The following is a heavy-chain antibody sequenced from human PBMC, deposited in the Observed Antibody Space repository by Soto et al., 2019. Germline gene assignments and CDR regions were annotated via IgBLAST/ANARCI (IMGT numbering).Heavy chain of an antibody. CDR1: GYSFTSYD. CDR2: MNPNSGNT. Sequence: QVQLVQSGAEVKKPGASVMLSCKASGYSFTSYDINWVRQAAGQGLEWVGWMNPNSGNTDYAQKSQGRVTMTRDTSIRTAYMELSSLRSEDTAVYYCARSPFLDYFSMDVWGKGTTVTVS. J-gene: IGHJ6*03. V-gene: IGHV1-8*01. CDR3: ARSPFLDYFSMDV.